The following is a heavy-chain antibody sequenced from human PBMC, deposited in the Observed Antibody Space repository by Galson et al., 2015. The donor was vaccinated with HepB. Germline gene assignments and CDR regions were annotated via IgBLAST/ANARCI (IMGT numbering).Heavy chain of an antibody. CDR1: GFTFSSHA. J-gene: IGHJ4*02. D-gene: IGHD3-16*01. V-gene: IGHV3-30*04. CDR2: ISYDGSNK. CDR3: ARDRGRWVHSDYSGYYSDY. Sequence: SLRLSCAASGFTFSSHALHWVRQTPGKGLEWVAVISYDGSNKYYADSVKGRFSISRDNSKNTLSLQMNSLRLDDTAVYYCARDRGRWVHSDYSGYYSDYWGQGTLVTVSS.